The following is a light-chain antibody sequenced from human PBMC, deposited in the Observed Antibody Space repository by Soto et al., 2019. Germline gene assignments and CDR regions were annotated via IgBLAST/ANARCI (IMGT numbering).Light chain of an antibody. J-gene: IGKJ5*01. CDR3: QQRNVWPPVT. Sequence: EIILTQSPGTLSLSPGERATPSCRASQSVSNNYLAWYQQKPGQAPRLLIYGASNRATGIPARFSGSGSGTDFTLTISSLEPEDSAVYYCQQRNVWPPVTFGQGTRLEIK. CDR1: QSVSNNY. V-gene: IGKV3-11*01. CDR2: GAS.